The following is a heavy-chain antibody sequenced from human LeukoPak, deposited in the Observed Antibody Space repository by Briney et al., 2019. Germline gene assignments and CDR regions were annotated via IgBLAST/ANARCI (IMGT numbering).Heavy chain of an antibody. D-gene: IGHD3-22*01. CDR1: GFTFSSYA. CDR2: ISNNGDST. CDR3: AKDRTSGYYYVMYFDY. V-gene: IGHV3-23*01. J-gene: IGHJ4*02. Sequence: GGSLRLSCAASGFTFSSYAMSWVSQAPGKGLEWVSAISNNGDSTYYAGSVKGRFTISRDNSKNTLYLQMNSLRAEDTAVYYCAKDRTSGYYYVMYFDYWGQGTLVTVSS.